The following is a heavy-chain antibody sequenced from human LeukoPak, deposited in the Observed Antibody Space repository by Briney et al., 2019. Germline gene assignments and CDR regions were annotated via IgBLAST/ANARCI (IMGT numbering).Heavy chain of an antibody. CDR1: GFTVSSNY. J-gene: IGHJ4*02. CDR3: ARDQACDY. V-gene: IGHV3-48*04. Sequence: GGSLRLSCAASGFTVSSNYMSWVRQAPGKGLEWVSYISSSSTTIYYADSVKGRFTISRDNAKNSLYLQMNSLRAEDTAVYYCARDQACDYWGQGTLVTVSS. CDR2: ISSSSTTI.